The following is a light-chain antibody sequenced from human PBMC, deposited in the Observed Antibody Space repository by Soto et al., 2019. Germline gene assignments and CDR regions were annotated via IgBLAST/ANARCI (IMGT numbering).Light chain of an antibody. CDR2: DAS. J-gene: IGKJ1*01. CDR1: QDISNY. V-gene: IGKV1-33*01. Sequence: DIQMTQSPSSLSASVGDRVTIICQASQDISNYLNWYQQKPGKAPKLLIYDASNLETGVPSRFSGSGSGTDFTFTISSLQPEDIATYYCQQYDNLWTFGQGTKVEIK. CDR3: QQYDNLWT.